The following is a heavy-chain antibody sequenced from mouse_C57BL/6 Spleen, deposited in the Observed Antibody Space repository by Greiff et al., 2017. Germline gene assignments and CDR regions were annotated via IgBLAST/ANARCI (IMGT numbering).Heavy chain of an antibody. D-gene: IGHD2-2*01. CDR2: INPSNGGP. V-gene: IGHV1-53*01. CDR3: ARSGVGGYDGFAY. Sequence: VQLQQPGTELVKPGASVKLSCKASGYTFTSYWMHWVKQRPGQGLEWIGNINPSNGGPNYNEKFKSKATLTVDKSSSTAYMQLSSLTSEDSAVYYCARSGVGGYDGFAYWGQGTLVTVSA. CDR1: GYTFTSYW. J-gene: IGHJ3*01.